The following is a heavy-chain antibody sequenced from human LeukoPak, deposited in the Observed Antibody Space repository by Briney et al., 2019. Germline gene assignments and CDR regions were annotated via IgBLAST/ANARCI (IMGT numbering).Heavy chain of an antibody. Sequence: GGSLRLSCAASGFTFSSYSMNWVRQAPGKGLEWVSSISSSSSYIYYADSVKGRFTISRDNAKNSLYLQMNSLRTEDTAVYYCARDDGYGDYPSGGYWGQGTLVTVSS. CDR3: ARDDGYGDYPSGGY. CDR2: ISSSSSYI. J-gene: IGHJ4*02. CDR1: GFTFSSYS. D-gene: IGHD4-17*01. V-gene: IGHV3-21*01.